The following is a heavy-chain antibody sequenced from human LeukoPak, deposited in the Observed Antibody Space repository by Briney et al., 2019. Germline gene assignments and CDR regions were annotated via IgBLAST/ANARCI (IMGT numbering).Heavy chain of an antibody. Sequence: PGGSLRLSCAASGFTFSSYGMHWVRQAPGKGLEWVAVIWYDGSNKYYADSVKGRFTISRDNSKNSLYLQMNSLRAEDTAVYYRARDLSDPNWNRRSGYWGQGTLVTVSS. CDR1: GFTFSSYG. J-gene: IGHJ4*02. D-gene: IGHD1-20*01. V-gene: IGHV3-33*01. CDR3: ARDLSDPNWNRRSGY. CDR2: IWYDGSNK.